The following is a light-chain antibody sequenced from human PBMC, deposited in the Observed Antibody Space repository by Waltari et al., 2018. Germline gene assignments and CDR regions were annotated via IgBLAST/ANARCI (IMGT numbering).Light chain of an antibody. Sequence: QIVLTQSPSAFASLGAAVKPTCTLSSGHGSNDIAWLQQQPEKVPRYLMKVNSDGSHGKGDEIPDRFSGSTCGAERYLTIASLPDVDDAVYYCQTGGHGTCVFGGGTKLTVL. J-gene: IGLJ3*02. CDR1: SGHGSND. CDR3: QTGGHGTCV. CDR2: VNSDGSH. V-gene: IGLV4-69*01.